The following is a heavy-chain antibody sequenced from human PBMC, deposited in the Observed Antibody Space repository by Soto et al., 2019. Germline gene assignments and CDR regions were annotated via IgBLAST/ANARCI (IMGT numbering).Heavy chain of an antibody. Sequence: QVSESGGGLGQPGGSLRLSCTVSGLTFRSFAMSWVRQAPGKGLEWVSTISGSGAGTYYADSVKGRFTISRDNSKNTLYLQMNSLRAEDRAVYYSEKNKGLRLENYFIDYWGQGTLVTVSA. J-gene: IGHJ4*02. V-gene: IGHV3-23*01. CDR2: ISGSGAGT. CDR1: GLTFRSFA. D-gene: IGHD3-16*01. CDR3: EKNKGLRLENYFIDY.